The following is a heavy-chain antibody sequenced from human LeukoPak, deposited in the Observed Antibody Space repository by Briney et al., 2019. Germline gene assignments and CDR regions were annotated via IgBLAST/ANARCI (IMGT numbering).Heavy chain of an antibody. CDR2: IYYSGST. V-gene: IGHV4-59*01. D-gene: IGHD3-9*01. CDR1: GGSISSYY. CDR3: AGENDILTGYYDY. J-gene: IGHJ4*02. Sequence: SETLSLTCTVSGGSISSYYWSWIRQPPGKGLEWIGYIYYSGSTNYNPSLKSRVTISVDTSKNQFSLKLSSATAADTAVYYCAGENDILTGYYDYWGQGTLVTVSS.